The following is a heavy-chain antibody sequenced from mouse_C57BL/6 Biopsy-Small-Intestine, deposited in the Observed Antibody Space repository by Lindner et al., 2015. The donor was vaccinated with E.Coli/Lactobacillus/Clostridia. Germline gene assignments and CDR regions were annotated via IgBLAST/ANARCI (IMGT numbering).Heavy chain of an antibody. CDR2: INPNYDTT. D-gene: IGHD1-1*01. CDR1: GYSFTDYN. J-gene: IGHJ3*01. Sequence: WQLQESGPELVKPGVSVKISCKASGYSFTDYNMNWVKQSNGKSLEWIGVINPNYDTTRYSQKFKGKATLTADQSSSTAYMQLNSLTSEDSAVYYCARHYAEGFAYWGQGTLVTVSA. V-gene: IGHV1-39*01. CDR3: ARHYAEGFAY.